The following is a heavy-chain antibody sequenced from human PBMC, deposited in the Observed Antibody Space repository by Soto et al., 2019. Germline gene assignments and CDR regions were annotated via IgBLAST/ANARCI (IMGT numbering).Heavy chain of an antibody. Sequence: QVRLVQSGAEVKKPGSSVKVSCEASGGTFSSYAVNWVRQAPGQGLEWMGGIIPIVTTPNYAQKFQGRLTISADKSTSTSYREVISLRSEDTGVYYCARVGDNFLSRYHCDGVDFWGQGTTVIVSS. CDR3: ARVGDNFLSRYHCDGVDF. CDR2: IIPIVTTP. J-gene: IGHJ6*02. D-gene: IGHD3-3*01. V-gene: IGHV1-69*06. CDR1: GGTFSSYA.